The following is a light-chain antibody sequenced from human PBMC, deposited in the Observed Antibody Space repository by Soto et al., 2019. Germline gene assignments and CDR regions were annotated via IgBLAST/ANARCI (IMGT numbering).Light chain of an antibody. CDR1: QSVSNH. CDR3: QQYNNRPLT. J-gene: IGKJ4*01. CDR2: DAS. Sequence: EIVMTQSPATLPVSPGERVTLSCRASQSVSNHFAWYQQRPGQAPRVLIYDASTRATGIPARFSGSGSATDFTLTISSLQSEDFAVYYCQQYNNRPLTFGGGTKLEIK. V-gene: IGKV3-15*01.